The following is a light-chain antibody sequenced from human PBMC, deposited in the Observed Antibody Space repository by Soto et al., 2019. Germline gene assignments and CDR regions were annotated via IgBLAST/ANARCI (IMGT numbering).Light chain of an antibody. CDR2: AVT. Sequence: QSVLTQPRSVSGSPWQSVTISRTGTSSDVGGYNYVSWYQQYPGKAPKVMIYAVTKRPSGVPDRISGSKSGNTASLTISGLQAEDEADYYCCSYAGSYTHYVFGTGTKVTVL. V-gene: IGLV2-11*01. CDR3: CSYAGSYTHYV. J-gene: IGLJ1*01. CDR1: SSDVGGYNY.